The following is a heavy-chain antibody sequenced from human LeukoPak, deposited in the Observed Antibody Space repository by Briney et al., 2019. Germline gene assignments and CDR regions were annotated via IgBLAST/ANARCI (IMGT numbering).Heavy chain of an antibody. Sequence: SETLSLTCTVSGGSISSYYWSWIRQPAGKGLEWIGRTYTSGSTNYNPSLKSRVTMSVDTSKNQFSLKLSSVTAADTAVYYCARNRKYPGAFDIWGQGTMVTVSS. CDR3: ARNRKYPGAFDI. J-gene: IGHJ3*02. CDR2: TYTSGST. D-gene: IGHD2-2*01. V-gene: IGHV4-4*07. CDR1: GGSISSYY.